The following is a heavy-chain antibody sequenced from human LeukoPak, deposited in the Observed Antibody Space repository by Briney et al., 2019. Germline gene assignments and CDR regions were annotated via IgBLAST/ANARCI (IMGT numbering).Heavy chain of an antibody. CDR3: AKDTTWIQLWLN. J-gene: IGHJ4*02. D-gene: IGHD5-18*01. CDR2: ISGSGGST. Sequence: GGSLRLSCAASGFTFSNYAMNWVRQAPGKGLEWVSAISGSGGSTYYAGSVKGRFTISRDNSKNTLFLQMNSLRAEDTAVYYCAKDTTWIQLWLNWGQGTLVTVSS. CDR1: GFTFSNYA. V-gene: IGHV3-23*01.